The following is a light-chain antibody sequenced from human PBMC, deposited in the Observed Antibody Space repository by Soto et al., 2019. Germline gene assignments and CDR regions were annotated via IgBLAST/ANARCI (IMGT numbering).Light chain of an antibody. CDR3: TSYAGSNTLYV. J-gene: IGLJ1*01. CDR1: YSDVGAYDY. Sequence: QSVLTQPASVSGSPGQSITISCTGTYSDVGAYDYVSWYQQYPGKAPKLMIYEVNNRPSGVSHRFSGSKSGSTASLTISGLQAEDEADYYCTSYAGSNTLYVFGTGTKVTV. CDR2: EVN. V-gene: IGLV2-14*01.